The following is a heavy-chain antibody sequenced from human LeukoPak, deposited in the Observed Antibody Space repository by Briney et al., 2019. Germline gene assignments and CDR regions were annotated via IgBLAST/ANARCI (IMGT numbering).Heavy chain of an antibody. V-gene: IGHV4-39*07. Sequence: SETLSLTCTVAGGSISSSSYYWGWIRQPPGKGLECIASIYYTGSTYYNPSLKSRVTISVDTSKNQFSLKLSSVTAADTAVYYCARAGTNWNYVVYYYYMDVWGKGTTVTVSS. CDR3: ARAGTNWNYVVYYYYMDV. CDR1: GGSISSSSYY. D-gene: IGHD1-7*01. CDR2: IYYTGST. J-gene: IGHJ6*03.